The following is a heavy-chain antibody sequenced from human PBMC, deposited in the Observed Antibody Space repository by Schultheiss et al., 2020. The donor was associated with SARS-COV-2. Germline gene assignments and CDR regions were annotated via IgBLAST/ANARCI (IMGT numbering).Heavy chain of an antibody. D-gene: IGHD3-10*01. J-gene: IGHJ6*02. CDR3: ARVDRSGSYWYYGMDV. CDR2: ISYDGSYK. Sequence: GGSLRLSCAASGFTFNTYPMHWVRQAPGKGLEWVAVISYDGSYKSYAESVKGRFTISRDNSKNTLSLHMNSLTPEDTAVYYCARVDRSGSYWYYGMDVWGQGTTVTVSS. V-gene: IGHV3-30*01. CDR1: GFTFNTYP.